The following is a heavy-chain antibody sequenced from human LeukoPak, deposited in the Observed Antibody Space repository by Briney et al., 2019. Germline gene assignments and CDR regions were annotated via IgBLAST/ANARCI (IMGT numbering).Heavy chain of an antibody. D-gene: IGHD2-15*01. V-gene: IGHV4-39*07. J-gene: IGHJ3*02. CDR2: IYYSGST. Sequence: SETLSLTCTVSGGSISSSSYYWGWIRQPPGKGLEWIGSIYYSGSTYYNPSLKSRVTISVDTSKNQFSLKLSSVTAADTAVYYCARGLDPVIVVVVAAGRGNDAFDIWGQGTMVTVSS. CDR1: GGSISSSSYY. CDR3: ARGLDPVIVVVVAAGRGNDAFDI.